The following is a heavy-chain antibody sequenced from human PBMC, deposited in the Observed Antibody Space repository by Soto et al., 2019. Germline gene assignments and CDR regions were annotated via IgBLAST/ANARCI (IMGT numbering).Heavy chain of an antibody. V-gene: IGHV3-49*03. Sequence: SLRLSCTTSGFTFGAYPMSWFRQAPGKGLEWVGFIRREVHGGTTEYAASVKDRFTISRNDSEGIAYLQMNSLKTEDTAVYFCSRARYCSGGTCYSGGRSYYYFDYWGQGTPVTVSS. CDR3: SRARYCSGGTCYSGGRSYYYFDY. CDR1: GFTFGAYP. D-gene: IGHD2-15*01. J-gene: IGHJ4*02. CDR2: IRREVHGGTT.